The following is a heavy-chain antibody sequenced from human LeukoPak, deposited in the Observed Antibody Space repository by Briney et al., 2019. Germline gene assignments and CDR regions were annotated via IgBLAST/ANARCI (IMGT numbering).Heavy chain of an antibody. CDR3: ARVLRPFTIFGVVTPGEYMDV. V-gene: IGHV3-66*01. CDR1: GFTVSSNY. D-gene: IGHD3-3*01. J-gene: IGHJ6*03. CDR2: IYSGGST. Sequence: PGGSLRLSCAASGFTVSSNYMSWVRQPPGKGLEWVSVIYSGGSTYYADSVKGRFTISRDNSKNTLYIQMNSLRAEDTAVYYCARVLRPFTIFGVVTPGEYMDVWGKGTTVTVSS.